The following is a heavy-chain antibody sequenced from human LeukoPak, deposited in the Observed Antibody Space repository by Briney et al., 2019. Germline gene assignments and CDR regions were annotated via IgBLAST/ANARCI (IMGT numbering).Heavy chain of an antibody. V-gene: IGHV3-49*04. J-gene: IGHJ4*02. Sequence: GGSLRLSCAASGFTFGDYAMTWVRQAPGKGLEWVGFIASKTYGGTAEYAASVKGRFTISRDDSKSIAYLQMNSLKAEDTAVYFCSRDQTPYYWGQGTLVTVSS. CDR2: IASKTYGGTA. CDR1: GFTFGDYA. CDR3: SRDQTPYY.